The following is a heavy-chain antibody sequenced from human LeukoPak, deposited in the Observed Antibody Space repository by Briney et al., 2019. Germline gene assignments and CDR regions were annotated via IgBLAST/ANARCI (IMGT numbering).Heavy chain of an antibody. D-gene: IGHD3-10*01. Sequence: GGSLRLSCSASGFTFSRYAMHWVRQPPGKGLEYVSAITNNGRSTYYADSVKGRFTISRDNSKNTLYLQMNILRAEDTAVYYCARGSGPVVRGDFFDYWGPGTLVTVSS. V-gene: IGHV3-64*04. CDR1: GFTFSRYA. CDR2: ITNNGRST. J-gene: IGHJ4*02. CDR3: ARGSGPVVRGDFFDY.